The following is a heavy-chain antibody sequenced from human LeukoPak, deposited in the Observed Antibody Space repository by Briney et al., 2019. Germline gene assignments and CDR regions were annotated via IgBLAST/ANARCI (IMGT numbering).Heavy chain of an antibody. V-gene: IGHV4-39*07. J-gene: IGHJ4*02. Sequence: PSETLSLTCTVSGGSISSSSYYWGWIRQPPGKGLEWIGSIYYSGSTYYSPSLKSRVTISVDTSKNQFSLKLSSVTAADTAVYYCARDPAYYYDSSGYYGLGYFDYWGQGTLVSVSS. D-gene: IGHD3-22*01. CDR3: ARDPAYYYDSSGYYGLGYFDY. CDR1: GGSISSSSYY. CDR2: IYYSGST.